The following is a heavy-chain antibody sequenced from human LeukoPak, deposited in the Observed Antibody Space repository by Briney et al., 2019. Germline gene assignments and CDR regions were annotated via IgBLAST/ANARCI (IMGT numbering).Heavy chain of an antibody. Sequence: GASVKVSCKASGGTFSSYAISWVRQAPGQGLEWMGGIIPIFGTANYAQKFQGRVTITADKSTSTAYMELSSLRSEDTAVYYCARSLRSLRGWFDPWGQGTLVTVSS. V-gene: IGHV1-69*06. CDR2: IIPIFGTA. CDR3: ARSLRSLRGWFDP. J-gene: IGHJ5*02. D-gene: IGHD2-15*01. CDR1: GGTFSSYA.